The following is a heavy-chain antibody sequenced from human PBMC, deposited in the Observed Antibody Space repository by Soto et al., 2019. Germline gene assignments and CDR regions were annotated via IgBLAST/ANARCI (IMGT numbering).Heavy chain of an antibody. CDR2: ISAYNGNT. D-gene: IGHD3-10*01. CDR3: ARDDILLWFGESQYYFDS. V-gene: IGHV1-18*01. CDR1: GYTFTSYG. Sequence: QVQLVQSGAEVKNPGASVKVSCKASGYTFTSYGISWVRQAPGQGLEWMGWISAYNGNTNYAQKLQGRVTMTTDTSTSTAYMELRRLRSYDTAVYYCARDDILLWFGESQYYFDSWGQGNLVTVAS. J-gene: IGHJ4*02.